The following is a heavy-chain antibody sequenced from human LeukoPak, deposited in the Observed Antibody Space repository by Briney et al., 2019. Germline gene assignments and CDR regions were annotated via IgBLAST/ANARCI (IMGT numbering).Heavy chain of an antibody. CDR1: GYSFTSYW. J-gene: IGHJ5*02. V-gene: IGHV5-51*01. CDR3: ARHRSMVRGLIQGWFDP. CDR2: IYPGDSDT. Sequence: GESLKISCKGSGYSFTSYWIGWVRQVPGKGLEWMGIIYPGDSDTRYSPSFQGQVTISADKSISTAYLQWSSLKASDTAMYYCARHRSMVRGLIQGWFDPWGQGTLVTVSS. D-gene: IGHD3-10*01.